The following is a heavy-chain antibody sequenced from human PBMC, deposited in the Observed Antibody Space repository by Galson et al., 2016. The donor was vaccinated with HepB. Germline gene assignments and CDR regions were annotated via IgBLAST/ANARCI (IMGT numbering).Heavy chain of an antibody. V-gene: IGHV1-69*13. J-gene: IGHJ4*02. Sequence: SVKVSCKASGDPFSSFAISWVRQAPGQGLEWMGGIIPSFRTPHYAQRFQGRVTITADGSTSTVYLELSSLRPEDTAVYFCARDLGYGDNVGYWGQGTLVIVSS. CDR2: IIPSFRTP. CDR1: GDPFSSFA. CDR3: ARDLGYGDNVGY. D-gene: IGHD4-17*01.